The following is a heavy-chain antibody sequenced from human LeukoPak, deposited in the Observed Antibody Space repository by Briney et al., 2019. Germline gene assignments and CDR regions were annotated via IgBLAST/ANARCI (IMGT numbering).Heavy chain of an antibody. J-gene: IGHJ4*02. D-gene: IGHD2-15*01. CDR2: IYYSGST. CDR3: ARDSPVGVDY. V-gene: IGHV4-59*01. Sequence: PSETLSLTCTVSGGSFSSYYWSWIRQPPGKGLEWIGYIYYSGSTNYNPSLKSGVTISVEKSKKKFSLKLSSVTAADTAVYYCARDSPVGVDYWGQGTLVTVSS. CDR1: GGSFSSYY.